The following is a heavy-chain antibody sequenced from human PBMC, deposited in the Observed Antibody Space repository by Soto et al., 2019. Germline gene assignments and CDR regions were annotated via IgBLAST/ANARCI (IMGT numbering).Heavy chain of an antibody. D-gene: IGHD3-16*01. V-gene: IGHV1-18*01. CDR1: GYNFNTYG. Sequence: QVQLMQSGAEVRRPGTSMRISCKTSGYNFNTYGIIWVRQAPGQGLEWMGWISGYNGYTKYAQNFEDRVTLSTDPSTSTASLELRNLRSGDTALYFCARDRDYSHTDADIDYWGQGTLVTVSS. CDR2: ISGYNGYT. CDR3: ARDRDYSHTDADIDY. J-gene: IGHJ4*02.